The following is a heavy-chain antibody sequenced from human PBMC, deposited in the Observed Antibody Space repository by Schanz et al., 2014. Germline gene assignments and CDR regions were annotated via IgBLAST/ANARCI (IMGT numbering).Heavy chain of an antibody. CDR1: CLNKNNYA. V-gene: IGHV3-9*01. Sequence: EVQLVESGGGLVKDYFPERISYAVFCLNKNNYALHWVRQAPGKGLEWVSSITWNSGGIGYADSVKGRFTISRDNAKNSLYLQMNSLRPEDTAFYYCAKDRGDSSNWYIDYWGEGTLDDVSS. J-gene: IGHJ4*02. CDR3: AKDRGDSSNWYIDY. D-gene: IGHD6-13*01. CDR2: ITWNSGGI.